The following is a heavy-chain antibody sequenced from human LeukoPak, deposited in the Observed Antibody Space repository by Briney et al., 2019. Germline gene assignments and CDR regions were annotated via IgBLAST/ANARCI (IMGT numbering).Heavy chain of an antibody. Sequence: SETLSLTCAVYGGSFSGYYWSWIRQPPGKGLEWIGEINHSGSTNYNPSLKCRVTISVDTSKNQFSLKLSSVTAADTAVYYCARVGYYYDSSGYSDYWGQGTLVTVSS. CDR2: INHSGST. D-gene: IGHD3-22*01. V-gene: IGHV4-34*01. CDR3: ARVGYYYDSSGYSDY. CDR1: GGSFSGYY. J-gene: IGHJ4*02.